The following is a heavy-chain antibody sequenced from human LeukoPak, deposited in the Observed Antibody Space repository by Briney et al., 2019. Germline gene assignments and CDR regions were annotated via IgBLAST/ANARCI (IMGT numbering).Heavy chain of an antibody. J-gene: IGHJ4*02. CDR2: INHSGST. CDR1: GGSFSGYY. Sequence: SETLSPTCAVYGGSFSGYYWSWIRQPPGKGLEWIGEINHSGSTNYNPSLKSRVTISVDTSKNQFSLKLSSVTAADTAVYYCASRGIPAASGVYWGQGTLVAVSS. CDR3: ASRGIPAASGVY. D-gene: IGHD2-2*01. V-gene: IGHV4-34*01.